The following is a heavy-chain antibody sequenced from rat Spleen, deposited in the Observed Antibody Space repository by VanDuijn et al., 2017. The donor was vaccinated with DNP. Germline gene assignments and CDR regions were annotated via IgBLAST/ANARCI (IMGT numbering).Heavy chain of an antibody. CDR2: INKGSSTI. D-gene: IGHD1-1*01. V-gene: IGHV4-2*01. CDR3: ARHEITTVVDY. J-gene: IGHJ2*01. CDR1: GFTFNNYW. Sequence: EVKLVESGGGLVQPGRSLKLSCVASGFTFNNYWMGWVRQAPGKGLEWIGGINKGSSTINYTPSLKDKFTISRDNAQNTLYLQMNKLGSEDTAIYYCARHEITTVVDYWGQGVMVTVSS.